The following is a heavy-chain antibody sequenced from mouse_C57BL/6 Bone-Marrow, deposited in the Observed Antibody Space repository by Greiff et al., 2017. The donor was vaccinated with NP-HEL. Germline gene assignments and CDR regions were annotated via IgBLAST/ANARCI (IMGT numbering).Heavy chain of an antibody. CDR2: IRNKANGYTT. V-gene: IGHV7-3*01. J-gene: IGHJ4*01. D-gene: IGHD2-4*01. CDR3: ARSIYCEYADDPFCAMDY. CDR1: GFTFTDYY. Sequence: EVKLVESGGGLVQPGGSLSLSCAASGFTFTDYYMSWVRQPPGKALEWLGFIRNKANGYTTEYSASVKGRFTISSDNSQSILYLQMNALRAEDSATYDCARSIYCEYADDPFCAMDYWGQGTSVTVSS.